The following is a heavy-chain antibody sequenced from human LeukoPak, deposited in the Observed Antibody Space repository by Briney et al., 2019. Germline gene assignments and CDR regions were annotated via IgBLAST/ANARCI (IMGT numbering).Heavy chain of an antibody. V-gene: IGHV3-7*01. J-gene: IGHJ4*02. D-gene: IGHD2-15*01. CDR1: GLTFSSYW. CDR2: IKQDGSEK. Sequence: PGGSLRLSCAASGLTFSSYWMSWVRQAPGKGLEWVANIKQDGSEKYYVDSVKGRFTISRDNAKNSLYLQMNSLRAEDTAVYYCARDQIPYCSGGGCYSSLFDYWGQGTLVTVSS. CDR3: ARDQIPYCSGGGCYSSLFDY.